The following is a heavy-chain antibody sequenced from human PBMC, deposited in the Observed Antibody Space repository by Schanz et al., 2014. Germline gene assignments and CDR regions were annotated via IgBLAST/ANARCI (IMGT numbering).Heavy chain of an antibody. J-gene: IGHJ6*03. CDR1: GFTFSIYG. Sequence: EVQVVESGGGLVQPGGSLRLSCAASGFTFSIYGMSWVRQAPGKGLEWVSSISSSSSYISYADSVKGRFTISRDNAKNSLYLQMNSLRAEDTAVYYCARPSDSSWYMDVWGKGTTVTVSS. D-gene: IGHD2-21*02. CDR2: ISSSSSYI. V-gene: IGHV3-21*01. CDR3: ARPSDSSWYMDV.